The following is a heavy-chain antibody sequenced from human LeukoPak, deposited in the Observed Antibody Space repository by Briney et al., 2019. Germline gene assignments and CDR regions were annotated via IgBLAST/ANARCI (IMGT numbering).Heavy chain of an antibody. J-gene: IGHJ4*02. D-gene: IGHD3-10*01. CDR1: GFTFSKFP. CDR2: ISASGDVT. CDR3: AKPRFGESAFDS. Sequence: GGSLRLSCAASGFTFSKFPMGWVRQAPGRGLEWVSAISASGDVTFYADSLRGRFTISRDNSKNTLFLQMDSLRAEDTAVYYCAKPRFGESAFDSWGQGTLVTVSS. V-gene: IGHV3-23*01.